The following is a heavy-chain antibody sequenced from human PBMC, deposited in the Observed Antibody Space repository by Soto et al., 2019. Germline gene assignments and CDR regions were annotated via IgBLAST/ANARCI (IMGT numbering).Heavy chain of an antibody. D-gene: IGHD3-22*01. CDR1: GYSFTSYW. V-gene: IGHV5-10-1*01. Sequence: GESLKISCKGSGYSFTSYWIGWVRQMPGKGLEWMGRIDPSDSYTNYSPSFQGHVTISADKSISTAYLQWSSLKASDTAMYYCAIFTYYYDSSGYYPRDYWGQGTLVTVS. CDR2: IDPSDSYT. J-gene: IGHJ4*02. CDR3: AIFTYYYDSSGYYPRDY.